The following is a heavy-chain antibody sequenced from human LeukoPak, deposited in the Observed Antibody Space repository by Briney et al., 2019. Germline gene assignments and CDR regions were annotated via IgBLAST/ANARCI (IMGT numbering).Heavy chain of an antibody. CDR2: ISAYNGNT. CDR1: GYTFTSYG. CDR3: ARAPKGMSSGWYYFDY. D-gene: IGHD6-19*01. Sequence: GASVTVSCKASGYTFTSYGISWVGQAPGQGLEWMGWISAYNGNTNYAQKLQGRVTMTTDTSTSTAYMELRRLRSDDTAVYYCARAPKGMSSGWYYFDYWGQGTLVTVSS. V-gene: IGHV1-18*01. J-gene: IGHJ4*02.